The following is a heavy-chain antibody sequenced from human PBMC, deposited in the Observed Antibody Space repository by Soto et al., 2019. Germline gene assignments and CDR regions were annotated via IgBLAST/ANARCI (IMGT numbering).Heavy chain of an antibody. V-gene: IGHV3-48*02. Sequence: EVQLVESGGGMVQPGGSLRVSCAASGFTLSSYSMHWVRQAPGKGLAWVSYISGSGGTIYYAGSVKGRFTISRDNAKHSRSVQMNSLRDEDTAVYFCARESGLRSSGWSYYFDFWGQGTRVTVSS. CDR2: ISGSGGTI. J-gene: IGHJ4*02. CDR1: GFTLSSYS. D-gene: IGHD6-19*01. CDR3: ARESGLRSSGWSYYFDF.